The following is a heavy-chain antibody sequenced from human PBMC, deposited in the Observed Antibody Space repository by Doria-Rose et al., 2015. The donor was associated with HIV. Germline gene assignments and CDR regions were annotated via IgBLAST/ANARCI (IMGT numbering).Heavy chain of an antibody. CDR2: IVSDDER. V-gene: IGHV2-26*01. CDR1: GVSLSSPGMG. Sequence: QITLKESGPVLVKPTEILTLTCTVSGVSLSSPGMGVSWIRQPPGKALEWLANIVSDDERSYTTSLKSRLTISRGTSKSQVVLTMTDMDPVDTATYYCARIKSSRWYHKYYFDFWGQGTLVIVSA. CDR3: ARIKSSRWYHKYYFDF. D-gene: IGHD6-13*01. J-gene: IGHJ4*02.